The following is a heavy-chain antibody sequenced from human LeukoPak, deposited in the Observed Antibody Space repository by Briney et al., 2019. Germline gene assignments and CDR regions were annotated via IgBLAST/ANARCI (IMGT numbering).Heavy chain of an antibody. CDR3: ARHNPYSSSWYHTTRGDY. D-gene: IGHD6-13*01. J-gene: IGHJ4*02. Sequence: SSETLSLTCTVSGGSISSSRYYWGWIRQPPGKGLEWIGSIYYSGSTYYNPSLKSRVTISVDTSKNQFSLKLSSVTAADTAVYYCARHNPYSSSWYHTTRGDYWGQGTLVTVSS. CDR1: GGSISSSRYY. V-gene: IGHV4-39*01. CDR2: IYYSGST.